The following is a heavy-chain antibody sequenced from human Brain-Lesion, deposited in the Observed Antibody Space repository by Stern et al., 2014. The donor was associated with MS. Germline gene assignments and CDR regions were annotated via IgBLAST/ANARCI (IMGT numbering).Heavy chain of an antibody. CDR3: ARDQRGITIFGVVTDYYYLGMDV. V-gene: IGHV1-2*02. CDR1: GYIFTGYY. J-gene: IGHJ6*02. D-gene: IGHD3-3*01. CDR2: INPNTGGT. Sequence: VQLGQSGAEVKKPGASVKVSCKTSGYIFTGYYIHWVRQAPGQGLAWMAWINPNTGGTKYAQKFQGRVTMSRDTSISTAYVELSSLTSDDTAVYYCARDQRGITIFGVVTDYYYLGMDVWGQGTTVTVSS.